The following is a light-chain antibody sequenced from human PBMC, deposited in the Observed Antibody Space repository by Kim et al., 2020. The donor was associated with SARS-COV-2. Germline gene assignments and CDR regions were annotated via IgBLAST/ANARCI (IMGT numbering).Light chain of an antibody. Sequence: SVSPGERATLSCRASQSVKRNLAWYQQIPGQAPRLLIYGASTRATGIPARFSGSGSGTEFTLTISSLQSEDFAVYYCQQHNNWPYTFGQGTKLEI. CDR3: QQHNNWPYT. V-gene: IGKV3-15*01. CDR2: GAS. CDR1: QSVKRN. J-gene: IGKJ2*01.